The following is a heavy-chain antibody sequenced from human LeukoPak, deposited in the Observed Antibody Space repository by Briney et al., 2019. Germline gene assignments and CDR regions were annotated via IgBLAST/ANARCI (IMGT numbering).Heavy chain of an antibody. CDR1: GFTFSSYA. V-gene: IGHV3-23*01. J-gene: IGHJ4*02. Sequence: PGGSLRLSCAASGFTFSSYAMSWVRQAPGKGLEWVSAISGSGGSTYYADSMKGRFTISRDNAKNSLFLQMNSLRAEDTAIYYCTTDTWYSAGHWGQGTLVTVSS. CDR2: ISGSGGST. CDR3: TTDTWYSAGH. D-gene: IGHD2-15*01.